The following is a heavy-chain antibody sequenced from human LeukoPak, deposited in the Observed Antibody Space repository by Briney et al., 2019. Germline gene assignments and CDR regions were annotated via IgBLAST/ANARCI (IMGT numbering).Heavy chain of an antibody. CDR3: ARDRIAVAGTGFPDY. Sequence: AGGSLRLSCAASGFTFSSYGMHWVRQAPGKGLEWVAVIWYDGSNKCYADSVKGRFTISRDNSKNTLYLQMNSLRAEDTAVYYCARDRIAVAGTGFPDYWGQGTLITVSS. V-gene: IGHV3-33*01. D-gene: IGHD6-19*01. J-gene: IGHJ4*02. CDR2: IWYDGSNK. CDR1: GFTFSSYG.